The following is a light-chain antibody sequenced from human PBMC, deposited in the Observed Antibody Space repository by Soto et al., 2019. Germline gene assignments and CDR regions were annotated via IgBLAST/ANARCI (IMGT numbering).Light chain of an antibody. CDR3: AAWDDNLSGVV. J-gene: IGLJ2*01. V-gene: IGLV1-47*01. CDR2: RNN. CDR1: SSNIGSNY. Sequence: QSVLTQPPSASGTPGQRVTISCSGSSSNIGSNYVYWYQQLPGTAPKLLIYRNNERPSGVPDRVSGSKSGTSASLAISGLRSEDEADYYCAAWDDNLSGVVFGGGTKL.